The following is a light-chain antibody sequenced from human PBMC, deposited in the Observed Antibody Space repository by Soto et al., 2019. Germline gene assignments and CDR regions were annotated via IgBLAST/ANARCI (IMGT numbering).Light chain of an antibody. CDR2: NTS. CDR1: QRVTNS. J-gene: IGKJ2*01. Sequence: EIVLTQSPATLSLSPGDRATLSCRASQRVTNSLGWYQQKPGKAPRPLIYNTSTRATGIPPRFSGGGSGTDFTLAISSQAPENFAVYYCQPLIKNTFGQGTKLDIK. CDR3: QPLIKNT. V-gene: IGKV3-11*01.